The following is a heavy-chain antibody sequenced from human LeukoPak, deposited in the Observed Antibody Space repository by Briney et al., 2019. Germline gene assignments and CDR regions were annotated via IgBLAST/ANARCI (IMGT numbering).Heavy chain of an antibody. CDR2: INSGGNT. CDR3: AKDPAEADC. Sequence: GVPLRLSCAASGFTFSDYAMNWVRQAPGKGLEWVSSINSGGNTFYIDSVKGRFAISRDNGKNSLYLQMNSLRVEDTAVYYCAKDPAEADCWGQGTLVTVSS. CDR1: GFTFSDYA. V-gene: IGHV3-69-1*01. J-gene: IGHJ4*02.